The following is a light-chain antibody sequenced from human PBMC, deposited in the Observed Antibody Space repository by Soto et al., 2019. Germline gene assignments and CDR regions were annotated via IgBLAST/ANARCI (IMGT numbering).Light chain of an antibody. CDR2: AAS. CDR1: QGISSY. V-gene: IGKV1-9*01. CDR3: LEHYSYPWT. Sequence: DIQLTQSPSFLSASVGDRVTITCRASQGISSYLAWYQQKPGTAPKLLIHAASTLQGGVPSRFSGSGSGTEATLTISSLQPEDFATYYCLEHYSYPWTFGPGTKVEVK. J-gene: IGKJ1*01.